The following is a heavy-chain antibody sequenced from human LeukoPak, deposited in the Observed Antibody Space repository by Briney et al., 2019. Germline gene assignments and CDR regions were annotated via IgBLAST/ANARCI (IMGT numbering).Heavy chain of an antibody. CDR1: GGSFSGYY. CDR2: INHSGNT. V-gene: IGHV4-34*01. Sequence: SETLSLTCAVYGGSFSGYYWSWIRQPPGKGLEWIGEINHSGNTNYNPSLKSRVTISVDTSKNQFSLKLSSVTAADTAVYYCAGRNYLNWFDPWGQGTLVTVSS. CDR3: AGRNYLNWFDP. J-gene: IGHJ5*02. D-gene: IGHD1-7*01.